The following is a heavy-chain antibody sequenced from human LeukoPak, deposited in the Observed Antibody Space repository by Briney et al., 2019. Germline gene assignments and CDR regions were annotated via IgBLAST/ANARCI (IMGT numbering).Heavy chain of an antibody. D-gene: IGHD6-19*01. V-gene: IGHV4-30-4*08. Sequence: SETLSLTCTVSGGSISSGDYYWSWIRQPPGKGLEWIGYIYYSGSTYYNPSLKSRVTISVDTSKNQFSLELSSVTAADTAVYYCASYSSGWYDAFDIWGQGTMVTVSS. CDR1: GGSISSGDYY. CDR2: IYYSGST. J-gene: IGHJ3*02. CDR3: ASYSSGWYDAFDI.